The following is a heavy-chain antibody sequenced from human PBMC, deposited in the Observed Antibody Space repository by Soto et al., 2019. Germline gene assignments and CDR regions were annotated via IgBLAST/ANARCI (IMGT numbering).Heavy chain of an antibody. V-gene: IGHV4-34*01. CDR3: ARMGRVGGLRDRYNFYYYYIGV. D-gene: IGHD3-16*01. CDR1: GGSLSTDF. CDR2: INHSGST. J-gene: IGHJ6*03. Sequence: QVQLQQWGAGLLKPSETLSLTCAVSGGSLSTDFWTWIRQPPGKGLEWVGEINHSGSTNYNPSLKTRVTISLDTAKNQISLKLRFGTAADTSVYYCARMGRVGGLRDRYNFYYYYIGVWGRGTTVTVSS.